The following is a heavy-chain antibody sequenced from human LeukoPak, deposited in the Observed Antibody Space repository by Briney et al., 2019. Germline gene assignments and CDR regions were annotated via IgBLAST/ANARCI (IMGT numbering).Heavy chain of an antibody. J-gene: IGHJ4*02. Sequence: GGSLRLSCAASGFTFSSYAMHWVRQAPGKGLEWVAVISYDGSNKYYADSVKGRFTISRDNAKNSLYLQMNSLRDEDTAVYYCVRDSGGTHNGFDYWGQGTLVTVSS. CDR3: VRDSGGTHNGFDY. CDR2: ISYDGSNK. CDR1: GFTFSSYA. V-gene: IGHV3-30-3*01. D-gene: IGHD4-23*01.